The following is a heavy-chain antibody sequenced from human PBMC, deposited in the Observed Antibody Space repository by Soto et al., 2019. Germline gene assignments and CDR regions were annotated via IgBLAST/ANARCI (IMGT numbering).Heavy chain of an antibody. CDR2: VFHNGNT. J-gene: IGHJ4*02. CDR3: ASACWDF. Sequence: QVQLHQWGAGLVKPSETLSLTCAVSGGSFTANYWAWVRQPPGKGLEWIGEVFHNGNTNYNPSLKSRVTVSADTSKNQFSLRLTSVTAADTAVYFCASACWDFWGQGTLVTVSS. V-gene: IGHV4-34*12. D-gene: IGHD2-15*01. CDR1: GGSFTANY.